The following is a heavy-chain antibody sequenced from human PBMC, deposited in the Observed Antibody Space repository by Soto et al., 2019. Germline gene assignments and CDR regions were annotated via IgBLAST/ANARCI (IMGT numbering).Heavy chain of an antibody. J-gene: IGHJ4*02. CDR2: IYYSGST. D-gene: IGHD2-2*01. V-gene: IGHV4-31*03. CDR3: ARGGYCSSTRCLEY. CDR1: GGSISSGGYY. Sequence: SETLSLTCTVSGGSISSGGYYWIWIRQHPGKGLEWIGYIYYSGSTYYNPSLKSRVTISVDTSKNQFSLKLSSVTAADTAVYYCARGGYCSSTRCLEYWGQGTLVPVSP.